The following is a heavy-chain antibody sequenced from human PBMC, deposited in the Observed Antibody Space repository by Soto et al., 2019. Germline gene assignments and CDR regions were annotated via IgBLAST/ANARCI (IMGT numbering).Heavy chain of an antibody. CDR2: INHSGST. D-gene: IGHD3-3*01. CDR1: GGSFSGYY. Sequence: SETLSLTCAVYGGSFSGYYWSWIRQPPGKGLEWIGEINHSGSTNYNPSLKSRVTISVDTSKNQFSLKLSSVTAADTAVYHCARGRATIFGVVIMGGWFDPWGQGTLVTVSS. V-gene: IGHV4-34*01. J-gene: IGHJ5*02. CDR3: ARGRATIFGVVIMGGWFDP.